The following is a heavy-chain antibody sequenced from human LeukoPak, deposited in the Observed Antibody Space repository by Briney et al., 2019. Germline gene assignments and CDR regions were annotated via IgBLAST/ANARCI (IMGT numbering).Heavy chain of an antibody. CDR3: TKGGGISANPLDP. J-gene: IGHJ5*02. Sequence: PGGSLRLSCAASGFSLWTSGIHWVRQAPGKGLEWLSLTTHDGMYTNYADSVKGRFTISTDTSKNTVYLQINSLRPEDTAVYYCTKGGGISANPLDPWGQGTLVIVSS. CDR1: GFSLWTSG. V-gene: IGHV3-30*18. CDR2: TTHDGMYT. D-gene: IGHD4-23*01.